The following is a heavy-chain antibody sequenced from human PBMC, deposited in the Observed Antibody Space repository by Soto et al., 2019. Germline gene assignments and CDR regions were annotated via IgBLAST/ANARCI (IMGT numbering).Heavy chain of an antibody. Sequence: SETLSLTCTVSGGSISSYYWSWIRQPPGKGLEWIGYIYYSGSTNYNPSLKSRVTISVDTSKNQFSLRLSSVTAADTAVYYCARVMFVAGTGYFDYWGQGTQVTVSS. J-gene: IGHJ4*02. CDR2: IYYSGST. V-gene: IGHV4-59*01. CDR3: ARVMFVAGTGYFDY. D-gene: IGHD6-19*01. CDR1: GGSISSYY.